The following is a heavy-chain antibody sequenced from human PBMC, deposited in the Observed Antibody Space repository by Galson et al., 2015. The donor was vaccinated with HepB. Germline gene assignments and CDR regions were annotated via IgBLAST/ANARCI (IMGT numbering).Heavy chain of an antibody. V-gene: IGHV1-3*01. CDR2: INAGNGNT. D-gene: IGHD1-26*01. Sequence: SVKVSCKASGYTFTSYAMHWVRQAPGQRLEWVGWINAGNGNTKYSQKFQGRVTITRDTSASTAYMELSSLRSEDTAVYYCATTEWELLPRLSYGMDVWGQGTTVTVSS. CDR3: ATTEWELLPRLSYGMDV. CDR1: GYTFTSYA. J-gene: IGHJ6*02.